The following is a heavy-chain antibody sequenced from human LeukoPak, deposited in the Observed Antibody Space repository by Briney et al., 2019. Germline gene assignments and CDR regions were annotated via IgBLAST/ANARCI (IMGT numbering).Heavy chain of an antibody. CDR3: ARDLYDSSGYFDY. CDR1: GYTFTSYG. CDR2: ISAYNGNT. D-gene: IGHD3-22*01. V-gene: IGHV1-18*01. J-gene: IGHJ4*02. Sequence: ASVKVSCKASGYTFTSYGISWVRQAPGQGREWMGWISAYNGNTNYAQKLQGRVTMTTDTSTSTAYTELRSLRSDDTAVYSCARDLYDSSGYFDYWGQGTLVTVSS.